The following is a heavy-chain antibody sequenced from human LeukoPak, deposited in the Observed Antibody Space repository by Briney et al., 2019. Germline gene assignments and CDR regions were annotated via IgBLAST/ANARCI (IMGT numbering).Heavy chain of an antibody. V-gene: IGHV3-48*01. D-gene: IGHD2-8*01. CDR1: GFTFGIYA. CDR3: ARGPGIVLMVYAIRFDY. Sequence: GGSLRLSCAASGFTFGIYAINWVRQAPGKGLEWIAYIGPSGSNMYYADSVKGRFTISRDNAKDSLFLQMNSLRAEDTAVYYCARGPGIVLMVYAIRFDYWGQGTLVTVSS. CDR2: IGPSGSNM. J-gene: IGHJ4*02.